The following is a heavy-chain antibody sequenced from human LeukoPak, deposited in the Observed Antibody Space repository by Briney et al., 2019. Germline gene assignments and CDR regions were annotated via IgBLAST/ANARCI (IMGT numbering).Heavy chain of an antibody. CDR3: ARVETIGTTWFDP. Sequence: PSQTLSLTCTISGGSISGYYWSWIRQPPGKGLEWIGYIYYSGSTNYNPSLKSRVTISVDTSKTQFSLKLSSVTAADTAIYYCARVETIGTTWFDPWGQGTLVTVSS. J-gene: IGHJ5*02. CDR2: IYYSGST. CDR1: GGSISGYY. D-gene: IGHD1-1*01. V-gene: IGHV4-59*12.